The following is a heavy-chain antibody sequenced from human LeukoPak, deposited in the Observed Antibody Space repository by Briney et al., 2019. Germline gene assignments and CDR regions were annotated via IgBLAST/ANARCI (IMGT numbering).Heavy chain of an antibody. Sequence: SQTLSLTCAVSGGSISSGGYSWSWIRQPPGKGLEWIGYIYHSGSTYYNPSLKSRVTISVDTSKNQFSLKLSSVTAADTAVYYCARGLDTAMVRGAFDIWGQGTMVTVSS. V-gene: IGHV4-30-2*01. CDR1: GGSISSGGYS. CDR3: ARGLDTAMVRGAFDI. CDR2: IYHSGST. D-gene: IGHD5-18*01. J-gene: IGHJ3*02.